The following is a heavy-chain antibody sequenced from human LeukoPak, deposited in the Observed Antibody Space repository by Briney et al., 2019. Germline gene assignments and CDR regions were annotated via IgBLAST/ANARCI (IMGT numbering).Heavy chain of an antibody. CDR3: ARDPDYGSYFDY. CDR2: ISYDGNSE. Sequence: PGRSLRLSCAASRFTFSSYAMHWVRQAPGKGLEWVAVISYDGNSEYYADSVQGRFTISRDNFKHTLYLQMNSLRVEDTAVYYCARDPDYGSYFDYWGQGTLATVSS. D-gene: IGHD4-17*01. CDR1: RFTFSSYA. V-gene: IGHV3-30-3*01. J-gene: IGHJ4*02.